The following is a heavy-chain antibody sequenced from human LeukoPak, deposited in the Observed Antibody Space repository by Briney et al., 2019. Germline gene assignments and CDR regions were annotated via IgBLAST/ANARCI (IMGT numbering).Heavy chain of an antibody. V-gene: IGHV4-34*01. D-gene: IGHD1-26*01. J-gene: IGHJ4*02. CDR2: INHSGST. CDR1: GGSFRCYY. Sequence: SETLSLTCAVYGGSFRCYYWGWIRQPPGKGLEWIGEINHSGSTNYNPSLKSRVTISVHTSKNQFSLKLSSESDTHTAVYYCARWEGGSYYDFDYWGQGTLVTVSS. CDR3: ARWEGGSYYDFDY.